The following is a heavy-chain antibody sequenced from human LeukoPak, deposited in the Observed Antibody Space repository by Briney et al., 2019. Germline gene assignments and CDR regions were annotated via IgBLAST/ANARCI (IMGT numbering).Heavy chain of an antibody. Sequence: GGSLRLSCAASGFTFSSYSMNCVRQAPGKGLEWVSYISGDGIPIYYADSVKGRFTISRDNDKNSLYLQMNSLRAEDTAMYYCARARVAYCSGGSCDPGMDVWGQGTTVTVSS. CDR2: ISGDGIPI. V-gene: IGHV3-48*04. J-gene: IGHJ6*02. CDR3: ARARVAYCSGGSCDPGMDV. CDR1: GFTFSSYS. D-gene: IGHD2-15*01.